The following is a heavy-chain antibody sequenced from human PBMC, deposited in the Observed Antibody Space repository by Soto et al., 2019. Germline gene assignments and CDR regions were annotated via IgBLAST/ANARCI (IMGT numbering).Heavy chain of an antibody. Sequence: ASVKVSCKASGYTFTSYAMHWVRQAPGQRLEWMGWINAGNGNTKYSQKFQGRVTITRDTSASTAYMELSSLRSEDTAVYYCARHGDPYDAFDIWDQGTMVTVSS. CDR2: INAGNGNT. J-gene: IGHJ3*02. CDR1: GYTFTSYA. CDR3: ARHGDPYDAFDI. V-gene: IGHV1-3*01. D-gene: IGHD4-17*01.